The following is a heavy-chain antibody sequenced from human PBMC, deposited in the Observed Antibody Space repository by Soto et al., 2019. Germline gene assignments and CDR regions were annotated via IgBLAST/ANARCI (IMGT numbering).Heavy chain of an antibody. CDR1: GFTFSDYY. CDR2: ISSSGSTI. Sequence: LRLSCAASGFTFSDYYMSWIRQAPGKGLEWVSYISSSGSTIYYADSVEGRFTISRDNAKNSLYLQMNSLRAEDTAVYYCATLYAYYDILTGYRPGYFDYWGQGTLVTVSS. CDR3: ATLYAYYDILTGYRPGYFDY. V-gene: IGHV3-11*01. D-gene: IGHD3-9*01. J-gene: IGHJ4*02.